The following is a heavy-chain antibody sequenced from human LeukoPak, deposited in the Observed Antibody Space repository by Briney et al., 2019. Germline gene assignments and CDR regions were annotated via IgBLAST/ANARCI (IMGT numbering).Heavy chain of an antibody. J-gene: IGHJ6*02. CDR1: GGTFSSYA. CDR3: ASLRRDGYNYGYYYGMDV. Sequence: SVKVSCKASGGTFSSYAISWVRQAPGQGLEWMGGIIPIFGTANYAQKFQGRVTITADESTSTAYMELSSLRSEDTAVYYCASLRRDGYNYGYYYGMDVWGQGTTVTVSS. CDR2: IIPIFGTA. D-gene: IGHD5-24*01. V-gene: IGHV1-69*13.